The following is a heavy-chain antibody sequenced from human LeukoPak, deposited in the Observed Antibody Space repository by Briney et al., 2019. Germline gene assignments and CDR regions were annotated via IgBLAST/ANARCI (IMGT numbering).Heavy chain of an antibody. D-gene: IGHD3-10*01. Sequence: GASVKVSCKASGYTFTGYYMHWVRQAPGQGLEWMGWINPNSGGTNYAQKFQGRVTMTRDTSISTAYMELSRLRSDDTAVYYCARASQWGSGSLEADYWGQGTLVTVSS. CDR3: ARASQWGSGSLEADY. V-gene: IGHV1-2*02. CDR2: INPNSGGT. J-gene: IGHJ4*02. CDR1: GYTFTGYY.